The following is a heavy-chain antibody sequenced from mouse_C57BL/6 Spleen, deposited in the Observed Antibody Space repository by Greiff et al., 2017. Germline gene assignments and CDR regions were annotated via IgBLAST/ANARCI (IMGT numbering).Heavy chain of an antibody. Sequence: VQLVESGPELVKPGASVKISCKASGYTFTDYYINWVKQRPGQGLEWIGWIFPGSGSTYYNEKFKGKATLTVDKSSSTAYMLLSSLTSEDSAVYFCARRAYSNYEFAYWGQGTLVTVSA. D-gene: IGHD2-5*01. J-gene: IGHJ3*01. V-gene: IGHV1-75*01. CDR3: ARRAYSNYEFAY. CDR1: GYTFTDYY. CDR2: IFPGSGST.